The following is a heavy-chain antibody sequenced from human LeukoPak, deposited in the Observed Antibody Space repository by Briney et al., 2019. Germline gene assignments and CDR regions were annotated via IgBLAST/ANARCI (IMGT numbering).Heavy chain of an antibody. D-gene: IGHD2-8*01. J-gene: IGHJ4*02. Sequence: GGSLRLSCAASGFTFSGYAMNWVLQAPGKGLEWVSGISGSGAGTYYADSVKGRFTISRDNSKNALYLQMNSLRADDTAVYYCAKMVREFYTISYYFDYWGQGTLVTVSS. CDR1: GFTFSGYA. CDR3: AKMVREFYTISYYFDY. V-gene: IGHV3-23*01. CDR2: ISGSGAGT.